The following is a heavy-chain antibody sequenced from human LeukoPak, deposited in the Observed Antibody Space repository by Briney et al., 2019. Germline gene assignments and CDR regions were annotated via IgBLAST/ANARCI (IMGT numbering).Heavy chain of an antibody. CDR1: GGPISSYY. Sequence: SETLSLTCSVSGGPISSYYWSWIRQPAGKGLEWIGRVHRSGDTNYNPSLKSRLTMSVETSKNQISLRLRSVSAADTAVYYCARDDFEYSVHYGMDVWGQGTTVTVSS. CDR3: ARDDFEYSVHYGMDV. V-gene: IGHV4-4*07. J-gene: IGHJ6*02. CDR2: VHRSGDT. D-gene: IGHD3-9*01.